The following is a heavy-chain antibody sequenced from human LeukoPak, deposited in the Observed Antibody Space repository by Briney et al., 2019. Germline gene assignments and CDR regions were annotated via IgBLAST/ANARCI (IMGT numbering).Heavy chain of an antibody. CDR2: INSGGGT. CDR3: AKLRVRAFDI. D-gene: IGHD5-12*01. Sequence: GGSLRLSCAASGFTFSSDAMTWVRQAPGKGLEWVSTINSGGGTYYADSVKGRFTISRDYSKNTLSLQMNGLRAEDTAIYYCAKLRVRAFDIWGQGTMVTVSS. J-gene: IGHJ3*02. V-gene: IGHV3-23*01. CDR1: GFTFSSDA.